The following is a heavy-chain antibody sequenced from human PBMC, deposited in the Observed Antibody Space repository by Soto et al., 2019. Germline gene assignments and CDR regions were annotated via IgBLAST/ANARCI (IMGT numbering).Heavy chain of an antibody. CDR2: IVPHVGTV. CDR1: GGTLSSFINYP. Sequence: QMQLVQSGAEVKKPGSSVKVSCKASGGTLSSFINYPINWVRQAPGQGLEWMGGIVPHVGTVNYAQKFQGRVTITADKSTGTAHMEVSSLRSEDTALYYCARRDTSGFLRYFDNWGQGTLVTVSS. CDR3: ARRDTSGFLRYFDN. V-gene: IGHV1-69*06. D-gene: IGHD3-3*01. J-gene: IGHJ4*02.